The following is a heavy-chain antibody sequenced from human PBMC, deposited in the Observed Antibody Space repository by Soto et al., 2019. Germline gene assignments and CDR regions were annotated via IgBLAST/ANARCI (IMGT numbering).Heavy chain of an antibody. CDR1: GFTFSSYS. Sequence: PGGSLRLSCAASGFTFSSYSMNWVRQAPGKGLEWVSYITSTSSTIYYADSVKGRFTISRDNAKNSLYLQMNSLRDEDTAVYYCAREVPPWRQPFDYWGQGTLVTVSS. V-gene: IGHV3-48*02. CDR2: ITSTSSTI. CDR3: AREVPPWRQPFDY. J-gene: IGHJ4*02. D-gene: IGHD1-1*01.